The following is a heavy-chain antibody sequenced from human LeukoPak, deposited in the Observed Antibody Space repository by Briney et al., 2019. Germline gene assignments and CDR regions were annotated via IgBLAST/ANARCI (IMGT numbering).Heavy chain of an antibody. CDR1: GGSISSSSYY. CDR2: VYYRGST. Sequence: HPSETLSLTCTVSGGSISSSSYYWGWIRQPPGKGLEWIGSVYYRGSTYYNPSLKGRVTISVDTSKNQFSLKLSSVTAADTAVYYCARRGRELGLFGYWGQGTLVTVSS. CDR3: ARRGRELGLFGY. D-gene: IGHD1-26*01. V-gene: IGHV4-39*01. J-gene: IGHJ4*02.